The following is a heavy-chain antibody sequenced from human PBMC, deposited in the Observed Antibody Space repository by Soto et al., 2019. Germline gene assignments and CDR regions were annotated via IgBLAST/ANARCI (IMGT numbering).Heavy chain of an antibody. V-gene: IGHV3-48*02. CDR3: ARDLRAGGYSDYYYYGIDV. D-gene: IGHD3-22*01. CDR1: GFISSTYS. CDR2: ISGSSSIV. J-gene: IGHJ6*02. Sequence: GGSLRLSCAASGFISSTYSMNWVRQAPGKGLEWVSYISGSSSIVYYADSVKGRFTISRDNAKNSLYLQMNSLRDEDTAVYYCARDLRAGGYSDYYYYGIDVWGQGTTVTVSS.